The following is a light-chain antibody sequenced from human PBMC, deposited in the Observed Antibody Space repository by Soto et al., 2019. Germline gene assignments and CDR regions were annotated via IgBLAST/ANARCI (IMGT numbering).Light chain of an antibody. Sequence: EIVLTQSLATLSLSPGEGATLSCMASQSVSSYLAWYQQKPGQAPRLLIYDASNRATGIPARFSGSGSGTDFALTISSLEPEDFAVYYCQQRSNWPITFGQGTRLEIK. V-gene: IGKV3-11*01. CDR1: QSVSSY. CDR2: DAS. J-gene: IGKJ5*01. CDR3: QQRSNWPIT.